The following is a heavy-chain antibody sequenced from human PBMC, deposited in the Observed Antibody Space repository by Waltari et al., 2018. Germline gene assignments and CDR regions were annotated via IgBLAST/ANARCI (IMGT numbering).Heavy chain of an antibody. Sequence: EVQLVQSGAEVKKPGATVKISCKASGYTFTDYYIHWVQQAPGKGLEWMGRVDPEDGETIYAEKFQGRVTITADTSTDTAYMELSSLRSEDTAVYYCATVDSMEYNWNYGGPDYWGQGTLVTVSS. CDR1: GYTFTDYY. CDR2: VDPEDGET. CDR3: ATVDSMEYNWNYGGPDY. D-gene: IGHD1-7*01. J-gene: IGHJ4*02. V-gene: IGHV1-69-2*01.